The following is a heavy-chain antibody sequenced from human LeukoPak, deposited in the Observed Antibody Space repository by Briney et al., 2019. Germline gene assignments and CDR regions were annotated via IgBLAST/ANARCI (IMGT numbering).Heavy chain of an antibody. V-gene: IGHV3-48*04. Sequence: GGSLRLSCAASGFTFSHYSMNWVRQAPGKGLEWISYIGISSGNTKYADSVKGRFTISRDNAKNSLYLQMNSLRAEDTAVYYCARDRYYYGSGSHGDYYYYGMDVWGQGTTVTVSS. CDR1: GFTFSHYS. CDR3: ARDRYYYGSGSHGDYYYYGMDV. J-gene: IGHJ6*02. CDR2: IGISSGNT. D-gene: IGHD3-10*01.